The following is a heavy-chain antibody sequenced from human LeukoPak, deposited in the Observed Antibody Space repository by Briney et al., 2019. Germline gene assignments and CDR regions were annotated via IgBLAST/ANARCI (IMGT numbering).Heavy chain of an antibody. CDR3: AREVTARRLGGWVDP. CDR2: ISSSTSTI. D-gene: IGHD6-6*01. Sequence: GGSLRLSCAASGFTFSTYGVNWVRQAPGKGLEWVSYISSSTSTIYYADSVKGRFTVSRDNAKNSLYLQMNSLRVEDTAVYYCAREVTARRLGGWVDPWGQGTLVIVSS. CDR1: GFTFSTYG. V-gene: IGHV3-48*04. J-gene: IGHJ5*02.